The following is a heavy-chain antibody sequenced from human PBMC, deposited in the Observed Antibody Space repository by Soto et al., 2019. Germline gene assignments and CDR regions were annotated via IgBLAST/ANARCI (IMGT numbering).Heavy chain of an antibody. CDR1: GFTVSRNY. Sequence: GGSLRLSCAASGFTVSRNYMSWVRQAPGKGLEWVSIIYSGGSTYYADSVKGRFTISRDNSKNTLYLQMNSLRAEDTAVYYCTKSGGNYWFDPWGQGTRVTVSS. D-gene: IGHD2-21*02. V-gene: IGHV3-66*01. J-gene: IGHJ5*02. CDR2: IYSGGST. CDR3: TKSGGNYWFDP.